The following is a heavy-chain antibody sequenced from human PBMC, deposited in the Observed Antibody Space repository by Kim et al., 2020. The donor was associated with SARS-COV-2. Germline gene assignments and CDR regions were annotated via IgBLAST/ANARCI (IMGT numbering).Heavy chain of an antibody. CDR2: INHSGST. D-gene: IGHD3-22*01. V-gene: IGHV4-34*01. CDR1: GGSFSGYY. CDR3: ARGLIKVVVKWNYFDY. J-gene: IGHJ4*02. Sequence: SETLSLTCAVYGGSFSGYYWSWIRQPPGKGLEWIGEINHSGSTNYNPSLKSRVTISVDTSKNQFSLKLSSVTAADTAVYYCARGLIKVVVKWNYFDYWGQGTLVTVSS.